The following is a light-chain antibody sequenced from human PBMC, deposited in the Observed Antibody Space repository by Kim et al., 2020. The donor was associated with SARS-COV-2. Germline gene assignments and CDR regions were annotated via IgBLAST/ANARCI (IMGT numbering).Light chain of an antibody. CDR1: NIGSKI. Sequence: SYELTQPLSVSVALGQTATITCGASNIGSKIVHWYQQTPGQAPVMVIDRDTNRPSGIPERFSGSTSGNTATLTISRAQAGEEADYYCQVWDSNPWV. V-gene: IGLV3-9*01. J-gene: IGLJ3*02. CDR3: QVWDSNPWV. CDR2: RDT.